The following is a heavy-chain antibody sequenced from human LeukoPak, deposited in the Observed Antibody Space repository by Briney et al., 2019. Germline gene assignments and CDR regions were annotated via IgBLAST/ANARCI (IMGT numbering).Heavy chain of an antibody. CDR2: IKQDGSEK. CDR3: ARAHYDSSGYRFDI. V-gene: IGHV3-7*01. J-gene: IGHJ3*02. CDR1: GFTFSSYW. D-gene: IGHD3-22*01. Sequence: GGSLRLSCAASGFTFSSYWMTWVRQAPGKGLEWVANIKQDGSEKYYVDSVKGRFTISRDNAKNSLYLQMNSLRAEDTAVYYCARAHYDSSGYRFDIWGQGTMVTVSS.